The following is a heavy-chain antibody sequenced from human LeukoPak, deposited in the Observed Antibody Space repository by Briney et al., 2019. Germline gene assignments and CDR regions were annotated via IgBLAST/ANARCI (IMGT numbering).Heavy chain of an antibody. CDR1: GGSISSYY. CDR2: IYYSGST. V-gene: IGHV4-59*01. CDR3: ARARSGSYFQFKY. Sequence: SETLSLTCTVSGGSISSYYWSWIRQPPGKGLEWIGYIYYSGSTNYNPSLKSRVTISVDTSKNQFSLKLSSVTAADTAVYYCARARSGSYFQFKYWGQGTLVTVSS. J-gene: IGHJ4*02. D-gene: IGHD1-26*01.